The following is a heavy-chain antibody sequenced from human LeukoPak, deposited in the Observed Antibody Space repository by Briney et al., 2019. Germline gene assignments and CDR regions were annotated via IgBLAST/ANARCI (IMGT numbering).Heavy chain of an antibody. CDR2: IYYSGST. D-gene: IGHD3-10*01. CDR1: GGSISSSSYY. V-gene: IGHV4-39*01. Sequence: PSETLSLTCTVSGGSISSSSYYWGWIRQPPGKGLEWIGSIYYSGSTYYNPSLKSRVTISVDTSKNQFSLKLSSVTAADTAVYYCARKLWFGELLYSASNWFDPWGQGTLVTVSS. J-gene: IGHJ5*02. CDR3: ARKLWFGELLYSASNWFDP.